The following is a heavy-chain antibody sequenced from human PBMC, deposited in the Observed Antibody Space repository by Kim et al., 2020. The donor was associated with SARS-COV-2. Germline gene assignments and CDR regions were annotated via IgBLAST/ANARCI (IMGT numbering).Heavy chain of an antibody. CDR2: ISDGGVRT. CDR3: EASDY. Sequence: GGSLRLSCEASGFTFGRYAMSWARQAPWKGLEWVSTISDGGVRTHYADSVKGRFTISRDNSKSTLFLHMNSLRAEDTAVYYCEASDYWGQGSLVTVSS. CDR1: GFTFGRYA. V-gene: IGHV3-23*01. J-gene: IGHJ4*02.